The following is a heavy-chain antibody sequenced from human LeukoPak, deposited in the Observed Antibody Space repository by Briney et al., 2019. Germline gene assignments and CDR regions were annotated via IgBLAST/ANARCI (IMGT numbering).Heavy chain of an antibody. J-gene: IGHJ4*02. CDR3: ASLDWLSGTWFDY. V-gene: IGHV4-39*01. D-gene: IGHD3-9*01. Sequence: SETLSLTCTVSGGSISSSSYYWGWIRQPPGKGLEWIGSIYYSGSTYYNPSLKSRVTISVDTSKNQFSLELSSVTAADTAVYYCASLDWLSGTWFDYWGQGTLVTVSS. CDR1: GGSISSSSYY. CDR2: IYYSGST.